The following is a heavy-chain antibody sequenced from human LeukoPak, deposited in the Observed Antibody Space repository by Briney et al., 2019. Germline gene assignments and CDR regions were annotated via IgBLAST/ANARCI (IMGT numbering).Heavy chain of an antibody. J-gene: IGHJ4*02. V-gene: IGHV3-21*01. Sequence: GGSLRLSCAASGFTFSSYSMNWVRQAPGKGLEWVSSISSSSSYIYYADSVKGRFTISRDNAKNSLYLQMNSLRAEDTAVYYCARRLGRITMVRGVGASYYFDYWGQGTLVTVSS. D-gene: IGHD3-10*01. CDR3: ARRLGRITMVRGVGASYYFDY. CDR1: GFTFSSYS. CDR2: ISSSSSYI.